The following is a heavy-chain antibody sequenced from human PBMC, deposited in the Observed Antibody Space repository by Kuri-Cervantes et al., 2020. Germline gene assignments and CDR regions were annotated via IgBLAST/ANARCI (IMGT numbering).Heavy chain of an antibody. CDR1: GGSISSSSYY. V-gene: IGHV4-39*07. CDR3: ARGRQRYGYYYGMDV. CDR2: IYYSGST. D-gene: IGHD4-17*01. Sequence: GSLRLSCTVSGGSISSSSYYWGWIRQPPGKGLEWIGSIYYSGSTYYNPSLKSRVTISVDTSKNQFSLKLSSVTAADTAVYYCARGRQRYGYYYGMDVWGQGTTVTVSS. J-gene: IGHJ6*02.